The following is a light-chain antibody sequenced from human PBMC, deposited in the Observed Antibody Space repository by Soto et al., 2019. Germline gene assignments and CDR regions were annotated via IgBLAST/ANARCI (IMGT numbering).Light chain of an antibody. J-gene: IGKJ2*01. V-gene: IGKV1-39*01. CDR1: RSISIY. CDR2: GAS. Sequence: DIQMTQSPSSLSASVGDRVTITCRASRSISIYLNWYQQRPGKAPNLLIYGASTLQSGVPSRFSGSGSGTDFTLTISSLLPEDFATYYCQQTYTTPYTFGQGTKLEIK. CDR3: QQTYTTPYT.